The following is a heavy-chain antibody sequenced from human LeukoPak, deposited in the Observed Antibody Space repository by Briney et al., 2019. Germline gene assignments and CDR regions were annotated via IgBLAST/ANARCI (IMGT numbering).Heavy chain of an antibody. V-gene: IGHV4-61*01. D-gene: IGHD1-26*01. J-gene: IGHJ4*02. CDR3: GRWSEWGRQIDY. CDR2: IYYSGST. CDR1: GGSVSSGSYY. Sequence: PSETLSLTCTVSGGSVSSGSYYWSWIRQPPGKGLEWIGYIYYSGSTNYNPSLKSRVTISVDTSKNQFSLKLSSVTAADTAVYYCGRWSEWGRQIDYWGQGTLVTVSS.